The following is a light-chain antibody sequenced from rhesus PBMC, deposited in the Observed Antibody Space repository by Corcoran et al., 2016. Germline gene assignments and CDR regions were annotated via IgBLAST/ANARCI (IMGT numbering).Light chain of an antibody. CDR3: LQYSSSPLT. CDR2: EAF. CDR1: QGISIW. J-gene: IGKJ4*01. V-gene: IGKV1-22*01. Sequence: DIQMTQSPISLSASVGDKVTTTCRASQGISIWVARYQQKPGKAPKLLIDEAFSLQRGVPSRFSGSGSGTDFTLAISSLQPEDFATYYCLQYSSSPLTFGGGTKVELK.